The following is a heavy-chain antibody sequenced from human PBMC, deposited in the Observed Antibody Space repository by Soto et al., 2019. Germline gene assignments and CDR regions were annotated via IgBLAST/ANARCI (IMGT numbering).Heavy chain of an antibody. CDR1: GGSISSSNW. V-gene: IGHV4-4*02. Sequence: QVQLQESGPGLVKPSGTLSLTCAVSGGSISSSNWWSWVRQPPGKGLEWIGYIYYSGNTNYNPSLKSRLTISVDRSNNQFSLKLSSVTAADTAVYYCAKDRSSCPGSGCSFDYWGQGALVTVSS. CDR2: IYYSGNT. J-gene: IGHJ4*02. D-gene: IGHD6-19*01. CDR3: AKDRSSCPGSGCSFDY.